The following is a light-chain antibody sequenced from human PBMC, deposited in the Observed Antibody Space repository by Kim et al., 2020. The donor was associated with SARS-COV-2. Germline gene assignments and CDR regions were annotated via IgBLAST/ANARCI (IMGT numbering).Light chain of an antibody. CDR1: RTVSNY. V-gene: IGKV3-11*01. J-gene: IGKJ1*01. CDR2: DAS. Sequence: VTLSLPPGERATLSCGTSRTVSNYLAWYQQKPGQAPRLLIYDASNRATGIPVRFSGSGSGTDFSLTISNLEPEDFAVYYCQYRRTFGQGTKVDIK. CDR3: QYRRT.